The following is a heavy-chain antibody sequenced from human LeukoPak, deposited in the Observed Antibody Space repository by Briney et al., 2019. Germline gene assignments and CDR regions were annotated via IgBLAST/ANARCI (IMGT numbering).Heavy chain of an antibody. CDR3: ATPTTVTTYYYYYMDV. V-gene: IGHV1-69*13. CDR1: GYTFTSYG. J-gene: IGHJ6*03. Sequence: SVKVSCKASGYTFTSYGISWVRQAPGQGLEWMGGIIPIFGTANYAQKFQGRVTITADESTSTAYMELSSLRSEDTAVYYCATPTTVTTYYYYYMDVWGKGTTVTISS. D-gene: IGHD4-17*01. CDR2: IIPIFGTA.